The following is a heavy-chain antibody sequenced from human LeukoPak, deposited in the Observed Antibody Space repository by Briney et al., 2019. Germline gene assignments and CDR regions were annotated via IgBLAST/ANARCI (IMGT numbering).Heavy chain of an antibody. V-gene: IGHV5-51*01. CDR2: IYPNASDT. CDR3: ALSSGAYDSAGYFDY. J-gene: IGHJ4*02. D-gene: IGHD3-22*01. CDR1: GYSSANYW. Sequence: GESLKISCKGSGYSSANYWIGWVRQMPGKGLEWMGIIYPNASDTRYSPSFRGQVTISADKSIATAYLRWNSLKASDTAMYYCALSSGAYDSAGYFDYWGQGTLVTVSS.